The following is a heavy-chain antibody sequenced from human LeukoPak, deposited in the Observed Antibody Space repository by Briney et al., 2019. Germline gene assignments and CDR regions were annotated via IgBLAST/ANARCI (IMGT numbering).Heavy chain of an antibody. CDR3: AKRGVVIRVILVGFHKEAYYFDS. J-gene: IGHJ4*02. D-gene: IGHD3-22*01. Sequence: GGSLRLSCAVSGITLSNYGMSWVRQAPGKGLEWVAGLSGSGGGTNYADSVKGRFTISRDNRKNTLYLQMNSLRAEDTAVYFCAKRGVVIRVILVGFHKEAYYFDSWGQGALVTASS. V-gene: IGHV3-23*01. CDR2: LSGSGGGT. CDR1: GITLSNYG.